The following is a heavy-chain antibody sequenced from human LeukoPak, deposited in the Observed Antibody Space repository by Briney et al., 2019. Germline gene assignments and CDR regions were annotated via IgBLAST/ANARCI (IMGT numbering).Heavy chain of an antibody. D-gene: IGHD3-10*01. CDR3: ARDSYCGSGSYYRYTFDY. CDR1: GFTFSRNY. J-gene: IGHJ4*02. V-gene: IGHV3-53*01. Sequence: PGGSLRLSCAASGFTFSRNYMSWVRQAPGKGLEWVSVIYSGGSTYYTDSVKGRFTISRDNSKNTLYLQMNSLRAEDTAVYYCARDSYCGSGSYYRYTFDYWGQGTLVTVSS. CDR2: IYSGGST.